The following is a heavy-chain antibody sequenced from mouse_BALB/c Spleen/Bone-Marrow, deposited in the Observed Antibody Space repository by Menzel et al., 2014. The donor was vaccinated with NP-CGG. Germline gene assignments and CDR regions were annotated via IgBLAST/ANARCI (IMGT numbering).Heavy chain of an antibody. CDR3: ARNYYGIPYYFDY. V-gene: IGHV2-6-4*01. D-gene: IGHD1-1*01. Sequence: VKLMESGPGLVSPSQRLSITCTVSGFSLSSYNLHWVRQPPGKGLEWLGMIWNGGSTDYNSALKSRLSISKDNSKSQVFLKMNSLQTDDTAMYYCARNYYGIPYYFDYWGQGTTLTVSS. CDR1: GFSLSSYN. CDR2: IWNGGST. J-gene: IGHJ2*01.